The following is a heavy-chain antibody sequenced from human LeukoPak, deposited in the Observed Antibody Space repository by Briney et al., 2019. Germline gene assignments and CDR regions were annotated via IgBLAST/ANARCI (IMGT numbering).Heavy chain of an antibody. CDR1: GFTFSSYG. J-gene: IGHJ4*02. V-gene: IGHV3-30*02. CDR3: ARARGPDFWSGSFDY. Sequence: TGGSLRLSCAASGFTFSSYGMHWVRQAPGKGLEWVAFIRYDGSNKYYADSVKGRFTISRDNSKNTLYLQMNSLRAEDTAVYYCARARGPDFWSGSFDYWGQGTLVTVSS. D-gene: IGHD3-3*01. CDR2: IRYDGSNK.